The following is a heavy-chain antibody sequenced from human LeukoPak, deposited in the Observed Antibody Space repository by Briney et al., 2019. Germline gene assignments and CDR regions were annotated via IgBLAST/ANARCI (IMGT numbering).Heavy chain of an antibody. V-gene: IGHV3-23*01. D-gene: IGHD3-22*01. CDR1: GFTFSSYA. CDR2: ISGSGGST. CDR3: AKDLYYYDSSGDDAFDI. Sequence: GGSLRLSCAASGFTFSSYAMSWVRQAPGKGLEWVSAISGSGGSTYYADSVKGRFPISRDNSKNTLYLQMNSLRAEDTAVYYCAKDLYYYDSSGDDAFDIWGQGTMVTVSS. J-gene: IGHJ3*02.